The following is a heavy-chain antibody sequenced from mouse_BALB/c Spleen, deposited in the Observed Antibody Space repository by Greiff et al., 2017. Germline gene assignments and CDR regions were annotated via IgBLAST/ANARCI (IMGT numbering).Heavy chain of an antibody. D-gene: IGHD2-10*02. CDR2: ISNGGGST. CDR3: ARQKKYGNYCDY. Sequence: EVQVVESGGGLVQPGGSLKLSCAASGFTFSSYTMSWVRQTPEKRLEWVAYISNGGGSTYYPDTVKGRFTISRDNAKNTLYLQMSSLKSEDTAMYYCARQKKYGNYCDYWGQGTTLTVSS. CDR1: GFTFSSYT. V-gene: IGHV5-12-2*01. J-gene: IGHJ2*01.